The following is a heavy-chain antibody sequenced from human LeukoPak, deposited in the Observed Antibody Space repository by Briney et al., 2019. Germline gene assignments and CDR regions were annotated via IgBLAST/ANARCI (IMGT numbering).Heavy chain of an antibody. CDR1: GGSFSGYY. CDR2: INHSGST. Sequence: SETLSLTCAVYGGSFSGYYWSWIRQPPGKGLEWIGEINHSGSTSYNPSLKSRVTISVDTSKNQFSLKLSSVTAADTAVYYCARGARGEATAPSAARHYFDYWGQGTLVTVSS. V-gene: IGHV4-34*01. D-gene: IGHD6-6*01. J-gene: IGHJ4*02. CDR3: ARGARGEATAPSAARHYFDY.